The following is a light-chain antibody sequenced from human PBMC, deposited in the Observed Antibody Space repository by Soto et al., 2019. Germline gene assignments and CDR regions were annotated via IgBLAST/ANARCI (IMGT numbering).Light chain of an antibody. V-gene: IGLV2-14*01. CDR2: EVS. CDR3: SSYTSSSHVV. J-gene: IGLJ2*01. Sequence: QSALTQPASVSGSPGQSITISCTGTSSDVGGYNYVSWYQQHPGKAPKLMIYEVSNRPSGVSNRFSGSKSGNTASLTISGLQAEDEADYYCSSYTSSSHVVFGEGTQLTVL. CDR1: SSDVGGYNY.